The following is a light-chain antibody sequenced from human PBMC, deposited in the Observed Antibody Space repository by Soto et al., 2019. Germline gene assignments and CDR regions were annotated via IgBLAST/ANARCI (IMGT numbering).Light chain of an antibody. CDR1: QGISSY. CDR2: AAA. J-gene: IGKJ1*01. V-gene: IGKV1-5*01. CDR3: QQYHRYSK. Sequence: DIQVTQSPSTLYASVGDRVILTCRASQGISSYFNWYQQKSGQAPKLLVCAAASLQSGVPSKFSGSASGTELTITTSSLEAADFATYNCQQYHRYSKFGQGTMV.